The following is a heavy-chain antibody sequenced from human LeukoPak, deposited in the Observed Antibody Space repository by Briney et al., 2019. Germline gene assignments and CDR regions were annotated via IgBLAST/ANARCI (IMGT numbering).Heavy chain of an antibody. Sequence: SETLSLTCAVYGGSFSGYYWSWIRQPPGKGLEWIGEINHSGSTNYNPSLKSRVTISVDTSKNQFSLKLSSVTAADTAVYYCARGTSYGAGPKRKGYCSGGSCNYYYYYYMDVWGKGTTVTVSS. CDR2: INHSGST. V-gene: IGHV4-34*01. D-gene: IGHD2-15*01. CDR1: GGSFSGYY. J-gene: IGHJ6*03. CDR3: ARGTSYGAGPKRKGYCSGGSCNYYYYYYMDV.